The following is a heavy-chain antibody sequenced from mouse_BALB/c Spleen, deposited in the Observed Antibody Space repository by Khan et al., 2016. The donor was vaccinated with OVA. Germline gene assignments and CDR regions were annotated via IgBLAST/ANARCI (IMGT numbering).Heavy chain of an antibody. CDR1: GYTFTGYV. D-gene: IGHD1-1*02. CDR3: SPVGADDVWFAY. CDR2: IYPFNDDT. V-gene: IGHV1S136*01. Sequence: EVQLQQSGPELVKPGASVKMSCKASGYTFTGYVMHWVKQKPGLGLEWIGYIYPFNDDTKYNEKFKGKATLTSDRSSSTAYMELSSLTSEDSAVYYWSPVGADDVWFAYWGQGTLVTVSA. J-gene: IGHJ3*01.